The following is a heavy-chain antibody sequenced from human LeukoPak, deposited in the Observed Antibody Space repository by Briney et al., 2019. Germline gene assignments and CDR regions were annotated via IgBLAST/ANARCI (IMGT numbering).Heavy chain of an antibody. CDR2: ISAYNGNT. V-gene: IGHV1-18*04. J-gene: IGHJ4*02. Sequence: GASVKVSCKASGYTFTGYYMHWVRQAPGQGLEWMGWISAYNGNTNYAQKLQGRVTMTTDTSTSTAYMELRSLRSDDTAVYYCARDGSHTMGVGNWGQGTLVTVSS. CDR3: ARDGSHTMGVGN. CDR1: GYTFTGYY. D-gene: IGHD3-10*01.